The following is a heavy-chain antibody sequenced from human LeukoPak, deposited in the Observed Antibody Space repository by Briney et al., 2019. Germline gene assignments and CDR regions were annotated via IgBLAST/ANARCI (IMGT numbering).Heavy chain of an antibody. V-gene: IGHV4-61*10. CDR1: GGSISSGSYY. D-gene: IGHD6-13*01. CDR2: IYYSGST. J-gene: IGHJ5*02. CDR3: ARAPIAAAGTKVVGFDP. Sequence: PSETLSLTCTVSGGSISSGSYYWSWIRQPAGKGLEWIGYIYYSGSTNYNPSLKSRVTISVDTSKNQFSLKLSSVTAADTAVYYCARAPIAAAGTKVVGFDPWGQGTLVTVSS.